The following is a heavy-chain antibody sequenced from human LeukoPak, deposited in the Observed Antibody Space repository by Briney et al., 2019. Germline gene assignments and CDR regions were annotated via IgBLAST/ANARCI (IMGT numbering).Heavy chain of an antibody. V-gene: IGHV3-48*01. D-gene: IGHD3-10*01. CDR2: ISSSTSTI. Sequence: PGGSLRLSCTASGFTFSSYSMNWVRQAPGKGLEWVSYISSSTSTIYYTDSVKGRFTISRENAKNSLYLQMDSLRAEDTAVYYCAKDRGGFTHYFDFWGQGILVTVSS. J-gene: IGHJ4*02. CDR1: GFTFSSYS. CDR3: AKDRGGFTHYFDF.